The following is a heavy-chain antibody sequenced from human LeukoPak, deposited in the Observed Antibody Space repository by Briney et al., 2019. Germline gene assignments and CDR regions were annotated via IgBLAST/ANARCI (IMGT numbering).Heavy chain of an antibody. J-gene: IGHJ6*02. Sequence: SGTLSLTCTASGGTFSDYYLTWLRQPPGEGLEWIGYSGSTNYNPSHTIQGADSLSTSTRHLSLTLSSVTAAETAVYYCARTRRHYSGSGKKLTPWPAGFEAWGQGNTVIVS. CDR1: GGTFSDYY. V-gene: IGHV4-59*01. D-gene: IGHD2-21*01. CDR2: SGST. CDR3: ARTRRHYSGSGKKLTPWPAGFEA.